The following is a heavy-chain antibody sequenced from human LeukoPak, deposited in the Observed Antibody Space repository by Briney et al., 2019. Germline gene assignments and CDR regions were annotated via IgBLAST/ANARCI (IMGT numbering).Heavy chain of an antibody. V-gene: IGHV5-51*01. D-gene: IGHD1-14*01. CDR2: IYAGNSDT. CDR1: GYNFPTSW. J-gene: IGHJ1*01. CDR3: AILNHPYDRFL. Sequence: PGESPKTFRQGFGYNFPTSWNGWVRQLPGKGLEWMAIIYAGNSDTKYSPSFQGQVSISTDRSISTAYLQWSSLQASDTAIYFCAILNHPYDRFLWRQGTLVTVSS.